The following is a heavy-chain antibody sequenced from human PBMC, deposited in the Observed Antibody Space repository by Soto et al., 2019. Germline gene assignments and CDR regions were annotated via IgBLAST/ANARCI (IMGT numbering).Heavy chain of an antibody. CDR2: INPNSGGT. CDR1: GYTFTGYY. D-gene: IGHD2-15*01. Sequence: QVQLVQSGAEVKKPGASVKVSCKASGYTFTGYYMHWVRQAPGQGLEWMGWINPNSGGTNYAQKFQGWVTMTRDTSISTAYMELSRLRADDTAVYYCAILGGEGGYCSGGSCPFDYWGQGTLVTVSS. V-gene: IGHV1-2*04. CDR3: AILGGEGGYCSGGSCPFDY. J-gene: IGHJ4*02.